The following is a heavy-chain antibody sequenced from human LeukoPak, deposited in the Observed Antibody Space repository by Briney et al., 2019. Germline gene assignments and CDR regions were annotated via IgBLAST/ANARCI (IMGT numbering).Heavy chain of an antibody. D-gene: IGHD3-3*01. CDR1: GFTFSRHG. CDR3: ARDRAWNYFDY. Sequence: GGSLRLSCAPSGFTFSRHGMHWVRQAPGKGLEWVAIISNDGSRKYYAHSEEGRFTISRDNSKNTLYLQMDSLRAEDTAVYYCARDRAWNYFDYWGQGTLVTVSS. V-gene: IGHV3-30*03. CDR2: ISNDGSRK. J-gene: IGHJ4*02.